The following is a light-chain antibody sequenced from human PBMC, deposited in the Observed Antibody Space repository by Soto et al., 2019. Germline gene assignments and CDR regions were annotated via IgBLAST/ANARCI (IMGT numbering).Light chain of an antibody. CDR1: SSDVGGYNY. Sequence: QSVLTQPASVSGSPGQSITISCTGTSSDVGGYNYVSWYQQQPGKAPKLIIYDVSVRPSGVSNRFSGSKSGNTASLTISGLQADDEAEYYCTSYTSQSTVVFGGGTKLTVL. J-gene: IGLJ3*02. CDR3: TSYTSQSTVV. CDR2: DVS. V-gene: IGLV2-14*01.